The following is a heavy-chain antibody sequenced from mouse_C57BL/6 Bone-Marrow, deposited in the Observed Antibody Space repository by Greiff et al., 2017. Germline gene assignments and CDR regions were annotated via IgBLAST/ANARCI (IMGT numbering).Heavy chain of an antibody. D-gene: IGHD1-1*01. CDR1: GYTFTDYY. J-gene: IGHJ1*03. V-gene: IGHV1-76*01. Sequence: QVHVKQSGAELVRPGASVKLSCKASGYTFTDYYINWVKQRPGQGLEWIARIYPGSGNTYYNEKFKGKATLTAEKSSSTAYMQLSSLTSEDSAVYFCARDYGSSWYFDVWGTGTTVTVSS. CDR2: IYPGSGNT. CDR3: ARDYGSSWYFDV.